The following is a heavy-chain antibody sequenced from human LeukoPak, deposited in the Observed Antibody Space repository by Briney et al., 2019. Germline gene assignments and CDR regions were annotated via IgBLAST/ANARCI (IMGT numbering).Heavy chain of an antibody. CDR3: ASEVVVVPAATTLTDY. V-gene: IGHV1-2*02. Sequence: ASVKVSCKASGYTFTGYYMHWVRQAPGQGLEWMGWINPNSGGTNYAQKFQGRFTMTRDTSISTAYMELSRLRSDDTAVYYCASEVVVVPAATTLTDYWGQGTLVTVSS. J-gene: IGHJ4*02. CDR1: GYTFTGYY. D-gene: IGHD2-2*01. CDR2: INPNSGGT.